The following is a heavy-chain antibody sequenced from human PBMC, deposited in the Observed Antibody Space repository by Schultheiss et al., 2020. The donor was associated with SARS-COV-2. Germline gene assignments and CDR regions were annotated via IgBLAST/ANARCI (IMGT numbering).Heavy chain of an antibody. CDR2: ISGSGGST. V-gene: IGHV3-23*01. D-gene: IGHD1-26*01. CDR1: GFTFSSYA. J-gene: IGHJ6*04. Sequence: GGSLRLSCAASGFTFSSYAMSWVRQAPGKGLEWVSAISGSGGSTYYADSVKGRFTISRDNSKNTLYLQMNSLRAEDTAVYYCAKAGGGYIYYYYGMDVWGKGTTVTVSS. CDR3: AKAGGGYIYYYYGMDV.